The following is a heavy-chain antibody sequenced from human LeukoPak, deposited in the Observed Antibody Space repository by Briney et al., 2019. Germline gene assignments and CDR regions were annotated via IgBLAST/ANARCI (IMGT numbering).Heavy chain of an antibody. CDR2: INPNSGGT. CDR1: GYTFTGYY. J-gene: IGHJ4*02. Sequence: ASVKVSCKASGYTFTGYYMHWVRQAPGQGLEWMGWINPNSGGTNYAQKFQGRVTMTRDTSISTAYMELSRLRSDDTAVYHCARAVGRVYYFDYWGQGTLVTVSS. V-gene: IGHV1-2*02. CDR3: ARAVGRVYYFDY. D-gene: IGHD3-16*01.